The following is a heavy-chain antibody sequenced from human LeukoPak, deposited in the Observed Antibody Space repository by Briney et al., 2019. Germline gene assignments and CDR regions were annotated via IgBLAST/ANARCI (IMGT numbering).Heavy chain of an antibody. CDR3: ARGAGWNYFGY. V-gene: IGHV3-66*02. CDR1: GFTISSYY. D-gene: IGHD6-19*01. CDR2: FYVGGDT. J-gene: IGHJ4*02. Sequence: PGGSLRPSCAASGFTISSYYMSWVRQAPGKGLEWVSVFYVGGDTYYADSVQGRFTISRDNSKNTLYLQMNSLRTDDTAVYYCARGAGWNYFGYWGQGTLVTVSS.